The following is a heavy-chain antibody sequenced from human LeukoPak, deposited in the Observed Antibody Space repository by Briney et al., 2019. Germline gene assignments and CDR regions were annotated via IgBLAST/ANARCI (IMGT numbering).Heavy chain of an antibody. CDR2: IYYSGST. CDR3: ARDGDYYDSSGYYFDY. D-gene: IGHD3-22*01. Sequence: SQTLSLTCTVSGGSISSGDYYWSWIRQPPGKGLEWLGYIYYSGSTYYNPSLKSRVTISVDTSKNQFSLKLSSVTAADTAVYYCARDGDYYDSSGYYFDYWGQGTLVTVSS. V-gene: IGHV4-30-4*08. CDR1: GGSISSGDYY. J-gene: IGHJ4*02.